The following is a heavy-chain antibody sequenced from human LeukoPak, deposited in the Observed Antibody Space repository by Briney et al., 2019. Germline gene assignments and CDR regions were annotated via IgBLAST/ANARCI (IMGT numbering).Heavy chain of an antibody. Sequence: GGSLRLSCAASGFTFSSYDIHWVRQATGKGLEWVSGIGTAGEIYYPGSVKGRFTISRENAKNSLYLQMNSLRAEDTAVYYCARDTNYYDSSGLYWGQGTLVTVSS. CDR2: IGTAGEI. V-gene: IGHV3-13*01. J-gene: IGHJ4*02. CDR3: ARDTNYYDSSGLY. CDR1: GFTFSSYD. D-gene: IGHD3-22*01.